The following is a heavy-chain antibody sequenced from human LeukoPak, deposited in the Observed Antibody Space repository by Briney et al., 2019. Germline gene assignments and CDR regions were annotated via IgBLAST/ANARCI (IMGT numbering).Heavy chain of an antibody. Sequence: ASVKVSCKASGGTFSSYAISWVRQAPGQRLEWMGWINAGKGNTKYSQKFQGRVTITRDTSASTAYMELSSLRSEDTAVYYCASVLYYYGSGSYPHDAFDIWGQGTMVTVSS. V-gene: IGHV1-3*01. J-gene: IGHJ3*02. CDR2: INAGKGNT. D-gene: IGHD3-10*01. CDR1: GGTFSSYA. CDR3: ASVLYYYGSGSYPHDAFDI.